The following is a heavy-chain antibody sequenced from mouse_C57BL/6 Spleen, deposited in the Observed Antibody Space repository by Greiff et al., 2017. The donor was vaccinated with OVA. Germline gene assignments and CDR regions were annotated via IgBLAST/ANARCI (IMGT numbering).Heavy chain of an antibody. V-gene: IGHV5-16*01. J-gene: IGHJ3*01. CDR2: INYDGSST. CDR3: ARGEGYDYDGGFAY. D-gene: IGHD2-4*01. Sequence: EVMLVESEGGLVQPGSSMKLSCTASGFTFSDYYMAWVRQVPEKGLEWVANINYDGSSTYYLDSLKSRFIISRDNAKNILYLQMSSLKSEDTATYYCARGEGYDYDGGFAYWGQGTLVTVSA. CDR1: GFTFSDYY.